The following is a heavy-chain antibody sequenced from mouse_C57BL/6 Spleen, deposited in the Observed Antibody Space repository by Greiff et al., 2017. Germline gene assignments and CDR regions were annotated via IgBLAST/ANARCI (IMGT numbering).Heavy chain of an antibody. J-gene: IGHJ1*03. Sequence: VQVVESGAELVRPGASVTLSCKASGYTFTDYEMHWVKQTPVHGLEWIGAIDPETGGTAYNQKFKGKAILTADKSSSTAYMELRSLTSEDSAVYYCTREERYFDGWGTGTTVTVSS. CDR3: TREERYFDG. CDR1: GYTFTDYE. CDR2: IDPETGGT. V-gene: IGHV1-15*01.